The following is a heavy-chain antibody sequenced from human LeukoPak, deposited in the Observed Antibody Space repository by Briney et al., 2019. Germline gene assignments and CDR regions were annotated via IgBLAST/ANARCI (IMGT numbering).Heavy chain of an antibody. D-gene: IGHD3-22*01. CDR3: ARYYYDSSGYYFDY. CDR1: GASISNYY. V-gene: IGHV4-59*01. Sequence: SETLSLTCTVSGASISNYYWSWIRQPPGKGLEWIGYIYYSGSTNYNPSLKSRVTISVDTSKNQFSLKLSSVTAADTAVYYCARYYYDSSGYYFDYWGQGTLVTVSS. J-gene: IGHJ4*02. CDR2: IYYSGST.